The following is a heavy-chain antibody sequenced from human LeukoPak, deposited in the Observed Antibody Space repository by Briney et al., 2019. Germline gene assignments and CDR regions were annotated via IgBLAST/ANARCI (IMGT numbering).Heavy chain of an antibody. J-gene: IGHJ4*02. CDR1: GYTFTDYY. CDR3: AGRDSVRLGELSWEHYYFDY. Sequence: ASVKASCKASGYTFTDYYIHCVRQAPGQGLEWMGWVNPKSGGTNYAQRFQGRVTMTRYTSITTAYMELGSLSSDDTAVYYCAGRDSVRLGELSWEHYYFDYWGQGTLVTVSS. D-gene: IGHD3-16*02. V-gene: IGHV1-2*02. CDR2: VNPKSGGT.